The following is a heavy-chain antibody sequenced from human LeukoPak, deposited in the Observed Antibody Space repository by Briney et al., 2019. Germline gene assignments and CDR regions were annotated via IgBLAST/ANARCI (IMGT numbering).Heavy chain of an antibody. J-gene: IGHJ4*02. CDR2: IKQDGSEK. Sequence: GGSLRLSCAASGFTFSSYWMSWVRQAPGKGLEWVANIKQDGSEKYYVDSVKGRFTISRDNAKNSLYLQMNSLRAEDTAVYYCARGGPIAVAGKAFDYWGQGTLVTVSS. CDR1: GFTFSSYW. V-gene: IGHV3-7*01. CDR3: ARGGPIAVAGKAFDY. D-gene: IGHD6-13*01.